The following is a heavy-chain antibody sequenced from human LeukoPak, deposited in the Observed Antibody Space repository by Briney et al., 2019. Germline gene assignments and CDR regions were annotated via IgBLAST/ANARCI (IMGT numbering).Heavy chain of an antibody. CDR1: GGSISSGGYS. J-gene: IGHJ3*02. CDR2: IYHSGST. CDR3: ARGDAFDI. V-gene: IGHV4-30-2*01. Sequence: SETLSLTCAVSGGSISSGGYSWSWIRQPPGKGLEWIGYIYHSGSTYYNPSLKSRVTISVDRSKNQFSLKLSSVTAADTAVYYCARGDAFDIWGQGTMVTVSS.